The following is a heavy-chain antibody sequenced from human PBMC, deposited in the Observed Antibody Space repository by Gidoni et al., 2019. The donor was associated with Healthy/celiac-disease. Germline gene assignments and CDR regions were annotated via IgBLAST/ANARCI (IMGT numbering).Heavy chain of an antibody. CDR1: GFPVSSNY. D-gene: IGHD6-13*01. J-gene: IGHJ4*02. CDR3: ARGWGSSWYD. V-gene: IGHV3-66*01. CDR2: IYSGGST. Sequence: EVQLVESGGGLVQPGGSLSLSCAASGFPVSSNYMSWGRQAPGKVLELVSVIYSGGSTYYADSVKGRFTISRDNSKNTLYLQMNSLRAEDTAVYYCARGWGSSWYDWGQGTLVTVSS.